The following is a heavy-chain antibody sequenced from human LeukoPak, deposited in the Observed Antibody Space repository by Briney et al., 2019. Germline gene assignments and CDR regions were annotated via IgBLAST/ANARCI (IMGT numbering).Heavy chain of an antibody. Sequence: GGSLRLSCAASGFTFSTYGMHWVRQAPSKGLEWVSAISGSGGSTYYADSVKGRFTISRDNSKNTLYLQMNSLRAEDTAVYYCAKAPVTTCSGAYCYPFDYWGQGTLVTVSS. CDR1: GFTFSTYG. D-gene: IGHD2-15*01. CDR3: AKAPVTTCSGAYCYPFDY. J-gene: IGHJ4*02. V-gene: IGHV3-23*01. CDR2: ISGSGGST.